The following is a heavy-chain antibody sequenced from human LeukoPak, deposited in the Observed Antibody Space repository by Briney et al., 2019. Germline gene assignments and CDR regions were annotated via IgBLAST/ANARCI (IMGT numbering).Heavy chain of an antibody. CDR2: MNPNSGNT. V-gene: IGHV1-8*01. CDR3: ARGGVLEWLFHYYYYGMDV. Sequence: ASVKVSCKASGYTFTSYDINWVRQATGQGLEWMGWMNPNSGNTGYAQKFQGRVTMTRNTSISTAYMELSSLRSEDTAVYYCARGGVLEWLFHYYYYGMDVWGQGTTVTVSS. J-gene: IGHJ6*02. D-gene: IGHD3-3*01. CDR1: GYTFTSYD.